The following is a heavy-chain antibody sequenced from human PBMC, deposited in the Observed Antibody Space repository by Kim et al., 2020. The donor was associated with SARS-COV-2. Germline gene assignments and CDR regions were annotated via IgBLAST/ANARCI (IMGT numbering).Heavy chain of an antibody. CDR2: IYYSGST. J-gene: IGHJ6*02. CDR1: GGSISSYY. V-gene: IGHV4-59*01. D-gene: IGHD3-10*01. Sequence: SETLSLTCTVSGGSISSYYWSWIRQPPGKGLEWIGYIYYSGSTNYNPSLKSRVTISVDTSKNQFSLKLRSVTAADTAVYYCCRAPWWFGECYYGMDVWG. CDR3: CRAPWWFGECYYGMDV.